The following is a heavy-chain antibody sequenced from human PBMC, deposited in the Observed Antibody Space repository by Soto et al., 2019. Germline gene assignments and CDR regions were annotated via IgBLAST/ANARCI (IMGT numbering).Heavy chain of an antibody. J-gene: IGHJ6*03. CDR3: AREQCGGEKCFSERDVYYYYVDV. Sequence: QLQLHESGPGPVKASETLSLTCSVSGGSISGRAYYWAWIRQPPGKGLEWIGSIYSSGTTYSNPSLKSRVIISVDTAKIQFSLNLTSVTAPDTATYYCAREQCGGEKCFSERDVYYYYVDVWGKGTTVTVSS. CDR2: IYSSGTT. CDR1: GGSISGRAYY. V-gene: IGHV4-39*01. D-gene: IGHD2-21*01.